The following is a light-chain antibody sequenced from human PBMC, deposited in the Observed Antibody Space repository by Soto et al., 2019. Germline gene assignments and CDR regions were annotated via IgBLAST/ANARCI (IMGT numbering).Light chain of an antibody. CDR2: DAS. CDR1: QSVSSY. CDR3: QQRSNWPWT. V-gene: IGKV3-11*01. J-gene: IGKJ1*01. Sequence: EIVLTQSPATLSLSPGERATLSCRASQSVSSYLAWYQQQPGQAHRLLIYDASNRATGIPARFSGSGSGTDFAITICSLEPEDFAVYYCQQRSNWPWTFGQGTKVEIK.